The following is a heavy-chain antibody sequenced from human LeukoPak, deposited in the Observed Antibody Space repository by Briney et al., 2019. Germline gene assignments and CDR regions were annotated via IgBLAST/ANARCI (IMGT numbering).Heavy chain of an antibody. J-gene: IGHJ6*02. D-gene: IGHD3-10*01. Sequence: SETLSLTCAVYGGSFSGYYWSWIRQPPGKGLEWIGEINHSGSTNYNPSLKSRVTISVDTSKNQFSLKLSSVTAADTAVYYCARDLDYGSGIYGMDVWGQGTTVTVSS. CDR1: GGSFSGYY. V-gene: IGHV4-34*01. CDR2: INHSGST. CDR3: ARDLDYGSGIYGMDV.